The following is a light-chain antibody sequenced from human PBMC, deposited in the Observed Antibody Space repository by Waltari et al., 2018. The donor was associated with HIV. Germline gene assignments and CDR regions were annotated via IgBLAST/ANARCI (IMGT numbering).Light chain of an antibody. CDR2: DVS. J-gene: IGKJ5*01. CDR3: QQFNSYPLT. V-gene: IGKV1-13*02. CDR1: QGISAA. Sequence: AIQLTQSPSSLSASVGDTVIITCRTRQGISAALAWYRQKPGKTPELLIYDVSTLQSGVPSKFSGSGSGTDFTLNINSLQPEDSATYYCQQFNSYPLTFGQGTRLEIK.